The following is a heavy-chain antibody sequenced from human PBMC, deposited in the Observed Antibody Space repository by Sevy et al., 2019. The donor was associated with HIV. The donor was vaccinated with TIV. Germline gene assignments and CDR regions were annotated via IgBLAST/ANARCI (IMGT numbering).Heavy chain of an antibody. CDR2: ISSRSSFT. Sequence: GGSVRLSCVGSGFTFGDYYISWIRQAPGKGLECVAYISSRSSFTNYKDSVRGRFTISRDNAKNEVFLQMNSLRAEDTGVYYCARGAYDVWGQGTTVTVSS. CDR3: ARGAYDV. CDR1: GFTFGDYY. V-gene: IGHV3-11*06. J-gene: IGHJ3*01.